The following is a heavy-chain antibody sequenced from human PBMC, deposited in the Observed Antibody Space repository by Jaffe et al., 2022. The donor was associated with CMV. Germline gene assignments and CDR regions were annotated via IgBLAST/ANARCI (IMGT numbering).Heavy chain of an antibody. J-gene: IGHJ4*02. V-gene: IGHV2-26*01. CDR1: GFSLSNARMG. Sequence: QVTLKESGPVLVKPTETLTLTCTVSGFSLSNARMGVSWIRQPPGKALEWLAHIFSNDEKSYSTSLKSRLTISKDTSKSQVVLTMTNMDPVDTATYYCARMVEYSSSSEGFDYWGQGTLVTVSS. CDR3: ARMVEYSSSSEGFDY. D-gene: IGHD6-6*01. CDR2: IFSNDEK.